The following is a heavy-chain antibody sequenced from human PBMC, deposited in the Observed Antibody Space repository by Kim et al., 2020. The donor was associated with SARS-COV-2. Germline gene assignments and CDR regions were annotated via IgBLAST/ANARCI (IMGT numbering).Heavy chain of an antibody. CDR1: GFTFTSSA. CDR3: AADSHTGDLRPYDILTGYYGEDRSYYGMDV. Sequence: SVKVSCKASGFTFTSSAVQWVRQARGQRLEWIGWIVVGSGNTNYAQKFQERVTITRDMSTSTAYMELSSLRSEDTAVYYCAADSHTGDLRPYDILTGYYGEDRSYYGMDVWGQGTTVTVSS. D-gene: IGHD3-9*01. CDR2: IVVGSGNT. V-gene: IGHV1-58*01. J-gene: IGHJ6*02.